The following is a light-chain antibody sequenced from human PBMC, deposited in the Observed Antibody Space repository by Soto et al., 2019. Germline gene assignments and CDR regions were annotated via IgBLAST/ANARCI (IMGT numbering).Light chain of an antibody. J-gene: IGLJ2*01. CDR2: DVS. CDR1: SSDVGGYNY. V-gene: IGLV2-14*01. Sequence: QSVLTQPASVSGSPGQSITISCTGTSSDVGGYNYVSWYQQHPGKAPKLMIYDVSNRPSGVSNRFSGSKSGNTASLTISGLQAGDEADYYCSSYTSSGTPVVFGGGTKLTVL. CDR3: SSYTSSGTPVV.